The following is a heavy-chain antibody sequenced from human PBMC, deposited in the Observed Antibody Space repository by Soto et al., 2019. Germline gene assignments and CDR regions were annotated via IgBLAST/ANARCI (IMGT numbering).Heavy chain of an antibody. D-gene: IGHD4-17*01. CDR1: GYPFTASG. J-gene: IGHJ4*02. Sequence: GSVKVSCKASGYPFTASGLSWERQAPGQGLEWMGWTSIYNGHAEYSPKFLGRVVMTTDTSADTAYLELKSLRPDDAALYYCARWDDYGAYDKYHFDQWGQGTMVTGSS. CDR2: TSIYNGHA. CDR3: ARWDDYGAYDKYHFDQ. V-gene: IGHV1-18*01.